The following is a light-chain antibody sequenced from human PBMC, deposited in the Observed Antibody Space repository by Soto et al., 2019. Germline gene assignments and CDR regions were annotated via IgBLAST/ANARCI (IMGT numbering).Light chain of an antibody. CDR2: WAS. Sequence: DIVMTQAPDSLAVSLGERATINCKSSQSVLYSSNNKNYLAWYQQKPGQPPKLLIYWASTRESGVPDRFSGSGSGTDFTLTISSLQAADVAVYYCQQYYNIPPTFGQGTKVEIK. J-gene: IGKJ1*01. CDR1: QSVLYSSNNKNY. CDR3: QQYYNIPPT. V-gene: IGKV4-1*01.